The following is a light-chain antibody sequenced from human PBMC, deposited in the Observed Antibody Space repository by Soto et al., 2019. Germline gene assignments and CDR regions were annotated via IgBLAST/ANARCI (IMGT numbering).Light chain of an antibody. CDR1: QSISRN. J-gene: IGKJ1*01. CDR3: QQYGSSPGT. V-gene: IGKV3-20*01. Sequence: LVMPKSLATLSVSPGESSPLSCRASQSISRNLAWYQQNGVQAPRLLIYGASSRATGIPDRFSGSGSGTDFTLTISRLEPEDFAVYYCQQYGSSPGTFGQGTKVDIK. CDR2: GAS.